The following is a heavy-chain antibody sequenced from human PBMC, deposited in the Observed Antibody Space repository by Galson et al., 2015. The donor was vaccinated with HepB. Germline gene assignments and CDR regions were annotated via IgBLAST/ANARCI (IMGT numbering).Heavy chain of an antibody. CDR1: GGSISSGGYS. D-gene: IGHD3-10*01. V-gene: IGHV4-30-4*07. CDR2: IYYSGST. Sequence: TLSLTCAVSGGSISSGGYSWTWIRQPPGKGLEWIGYIYYSGSTYYNPSLKSRVSLSVDTSKNQIPLKLSSVTAADTAVYYCARGRRGYYYGSGSHPLPYDYWGQGTLVTVSS. CDR3: ARGRRGYYYGSGSHPLPYDY. J-gene: IGHJ4*02.